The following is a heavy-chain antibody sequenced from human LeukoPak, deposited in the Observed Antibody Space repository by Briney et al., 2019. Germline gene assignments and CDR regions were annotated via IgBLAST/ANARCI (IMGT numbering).Heavy chain of an antibody. CDR2: IYYSGST. CDR1: GGSISSYY. D-gene: IGHD4-17*01. Sequence: SETLSLTCTVSGGSISSYYWSWIRQPTGKGLEWIGYIYYSGSTNYNPSLKSRVTISVDTSKNQFSLKLSSVTAADTAVYYCARGVDDYGDSGYFDYWGQGTLVTVSS. V-gene: IGHV4-59*01. CDR3: ARGVDDYGDSGYFDY. J-gene: IGHJ4*02.